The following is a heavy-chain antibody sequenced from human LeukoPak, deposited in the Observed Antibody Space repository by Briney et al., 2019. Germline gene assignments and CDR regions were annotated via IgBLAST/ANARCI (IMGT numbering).Heavy chain of an antibody. V-gene: IGHV4-34*01. CDR2: INHSGST. D-gene: IGHD5-12*01. Sequence: SETLSLTCAVYGGSFSGYYWSWIRQPPGKGLEWIGEINHSGSTNYNPSLKSRVTISVDTSKNQFSLKLSSVTAADTAVYYCAKVTWPTFDYWGQGTLVTVSS. CDR1: GGSFSGYY. CDR3: AKVTWPTFDY. J-gene: IGHJ4*02.